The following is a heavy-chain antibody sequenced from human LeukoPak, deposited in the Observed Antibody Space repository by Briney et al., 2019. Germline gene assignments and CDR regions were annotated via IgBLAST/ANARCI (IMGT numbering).Heavy chain of an antibody. CDR2: INSDGSIT. CDR1: GFIFSNYW. J-gene: IGHJ4*02. CDR3: AIRKSGNAIDY. Sequence: GGSLRLSCAASGFIFSNYWMHWVRQAPGKGLVWVSRINSDGSITTYADSAKGRFTISRDNSKNTLYLLMNSLRAEDTAVYYCAIRKSGNAIDYWGQGTLVTVSS. D-gene: IGHD5-12*01. V-gene: IGHV3-74*01.